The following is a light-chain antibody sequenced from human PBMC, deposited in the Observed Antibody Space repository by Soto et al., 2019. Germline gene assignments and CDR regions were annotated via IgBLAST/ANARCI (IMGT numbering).Light chain of an antibody. CDR1: QSVSSSY. Sequence: EIVLTQSPGTLSLSPGERATLSCRASQSVSSSYLAWYQQKPGQAPRLLIYGASSRANGIPDSFSGSGSGTDFTLTISRLEPEDFLAYYCQQYGSSPKTFGEVTNVEIK. CDR3: QQYGSSPKT. CDR2: GAS. J-gene: IGKJ1*01. V-gene: IGKV3-20*01.